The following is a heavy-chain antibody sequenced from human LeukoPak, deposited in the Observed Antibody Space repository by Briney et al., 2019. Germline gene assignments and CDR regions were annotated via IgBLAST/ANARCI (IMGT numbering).Heavy chain of an antibody. D-gene: IGHD4-17*01. V-gene: IGHV3-21*01. J-gene: IGHJ4*02. CDR2: ISSSSSYI. CDR1: GFSFSTYS. CDR3: ARDSTVSDFDY. Sequence: PGGSLRLSCAASGFSFSTYSMNWVRQAPGKGLEWVSSISSSSSYIYYADSVKGRFTISRDNAKNTLYLQMNSLRADDTAVYYCARDSTVSDFDYWGQGTLVTVSS.